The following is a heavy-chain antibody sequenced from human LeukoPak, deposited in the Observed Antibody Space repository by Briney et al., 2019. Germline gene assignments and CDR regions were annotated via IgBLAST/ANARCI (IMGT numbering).Heavy chain of an antibody. CDR3: ARVVIGYSYGSYFDY. CDR1: GVSISSYY. Sequence: SETLSLTCTVSGVSISSYYWSWIRQPPGKGLEWIGYIYYSGSTNYNPSLKSRVTISVDTSKNQFSLKLSSVTAADTAVYYCARVVIGYSYGSYFDYWGQGTLVTVSS. V-gene: IGHV4-59*01. J-gene: IGHJ4*02. D-gene: IGHD5-18*01. CDR2: IYYSGST.